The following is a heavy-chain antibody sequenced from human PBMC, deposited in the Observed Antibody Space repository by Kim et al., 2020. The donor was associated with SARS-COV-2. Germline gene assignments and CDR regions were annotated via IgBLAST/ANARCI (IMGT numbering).Heavy chain of an antibody. CDR2: IYYSGST. D-gene: IGHD4-17*01. CDR1: GGSISSYY. CDR3: ARQDYGDYKMSFDI. J-gene: IGHJ3*02. Sequence: SETLSLTCTVSGGSISSYYWSWIRQPPGKGLEWIGYIYYSGSTNYNPSLKSRVTISVDTSKNQFSLKLSSVTAADTAVYYCARQDYGDYKMSFDIWGQGTMVTVSS. V-gene: IGHV4-59*08.